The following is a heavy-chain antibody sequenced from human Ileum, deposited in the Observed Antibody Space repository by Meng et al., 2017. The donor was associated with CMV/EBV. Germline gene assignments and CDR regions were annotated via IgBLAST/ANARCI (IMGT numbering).Heavy chain of an antibody. V-gene: IGHV4-4*07. D-gene: IGHD3-10*01. Sequence: QVPLDESGPGLVNASETLSRHCYVSGGSISNSYWSWIRQPAGKGLEWIAPIYTSGTTNYNPSLKSRVTMSVDTSRNQFSLKLTSVTAADTAVYYCARNYGSGNWNFFHYWGQGTLVTVSS. CDR3: ARNYGSGNWNFFHY. J-gene: IGHJ4*02. CDR1: GGSISNSY. CDR2: IYTSGTT.